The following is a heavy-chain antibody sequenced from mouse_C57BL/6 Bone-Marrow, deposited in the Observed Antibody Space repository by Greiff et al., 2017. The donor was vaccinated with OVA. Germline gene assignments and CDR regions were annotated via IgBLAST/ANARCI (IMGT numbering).Heavy chain of an antibody. J-gene: IGHJ2*02. CDR2: IYPSDSEP. D-gene: IGHD2-4*01. Sequence: QVQLQQPGPELVRPGSSVKLSCKASGYTFTSYWMDWVKQSPGKGLEWFGNIYPSDSEPNYNQKFKDKATLTVDNSSSTAYMQLSSLTSEDSAVYDCARENDYEKGNYLDYWGQGTSLTVAS. CDR1: GYTFTSYW. CDR3: ARENDYEKGNYLDY. V-gene: IGHV1-61*01.